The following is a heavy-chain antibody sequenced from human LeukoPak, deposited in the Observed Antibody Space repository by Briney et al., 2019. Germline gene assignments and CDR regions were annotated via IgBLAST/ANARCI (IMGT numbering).Heavy chain of an antibody. D-gene: IGHD5-18*01. V-gene: IGHV4-59*01. CDR1: GGSISSYY. CDR3: ASRAGGLRGYSYGYDAFDI. J-gene: IGHJ3*02. Sequence: SETLSLTCTVSGGSISSYYWRWLRQPPGKGLEWIGYIYYSGSTNYNTSLKRRVTISVDTSKNQFSLKLSSVTAADTAVYYCASRAGGLRGYSYGYDAFDIWGQGTMVTVSS. CDR2: IYYSGST.